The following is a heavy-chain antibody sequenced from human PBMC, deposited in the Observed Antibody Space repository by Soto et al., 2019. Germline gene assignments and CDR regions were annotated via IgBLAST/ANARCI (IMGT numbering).Heavy chain of an antibody. CDR1: RGTFSSYA. J-gene: IGHJ3*02. CDR3: ATELELNAFDI. V-gene: IGHV1-69*13. Sequence: GASVKVSCKASRGTFSSYAISWVRQAPGQGLEWMGGIIPIFGTANYAQKFQGRVTITADESTSTAYMELSSLRSEDTAVYYCATELELNAFDIWGQGTMVTVSS. CDR2: IIPIFGTA. D-gene: IGHD1-7*01.